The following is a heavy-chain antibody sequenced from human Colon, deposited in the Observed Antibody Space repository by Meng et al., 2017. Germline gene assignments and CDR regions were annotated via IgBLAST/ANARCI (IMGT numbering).Heavy chain of an antibody. D-gene: IGHD6-19*01. Sequence: SLKISCAASGFNFDDYAMHWVRQPPGKGLEWVSGISWDSGSIAYADSVQGRFTISRDNAKNSLYLQANSLRPEDTALYYCAKGVGKWLAHFYGMDVWGQGTTVTVSS. V-gene: IGHV3-9*01. CDR3: AKGVGKWLAHFYGMDV. CDR1: GFNFDDYA. CDR2: ISWDSGSI. J-gene: IGHJ6*02.